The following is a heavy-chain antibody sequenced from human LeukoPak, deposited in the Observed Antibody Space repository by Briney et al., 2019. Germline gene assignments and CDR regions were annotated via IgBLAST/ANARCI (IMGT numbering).Heavy chain of an antibody. CDR1: GFTFSSYS. D-gene: IGHD3-10*01. J-gene: IGHJ4*02. CDR2: ICSSSSCT. CDR3: ARDRSGSYPLPYCFDY. Sequence: SGGSLRLSCAASGFTFSSYSMNCVRQAPGRGLEWVSYICSSSSCTNYADSVKGRFTISRDNAKNSLYLQMNSLRAEDTAVYYCARDRSGSYPLPYCFDYWGQGTLVTVSS. V-gene: IGHV3-21*05.